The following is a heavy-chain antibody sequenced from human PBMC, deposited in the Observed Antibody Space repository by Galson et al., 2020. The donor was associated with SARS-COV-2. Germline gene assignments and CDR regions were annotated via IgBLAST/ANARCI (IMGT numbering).Heavy chain of an antibody. CDR1: GGPISSYY. CDR3: ARWHTTVVRGVISPNFDY. Sequence: SETLSLTCTVSGGPISSYYWSWIRQPPGKGLEWIGYIYYSGSTNYNPSLKSRVTISVDTSKNQFSLKLSSVTAADTAVYYCARWHTTVVRGVISPNFDYWGQGTLVTVSS. J-gene: IGHJ4*02. D-gene: IGHD3-10*01. V-gene: IGHV4-59*13. CDR2: IYYSGST.